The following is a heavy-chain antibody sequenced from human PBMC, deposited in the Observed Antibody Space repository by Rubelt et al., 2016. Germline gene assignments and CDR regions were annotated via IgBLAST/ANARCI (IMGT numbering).Heavy chain of an antibody. D-gene: IGHD6-13*01. CDR1: GYIFTDYG. J-gene: IGHJ4*02. V-gene: IGHV1-69*06. CDR3: ARDYSSSWAFDY. CDR2: IIPIFGAA. Sequence: QVQLVQSGGDVKKAGASVKVSCKAVGYIFTDYGVTWVRQAPGEGLKWVGGIIPIFGAANYAQKFQGRVPISADNATGTAYMGLSSLRSEDTAVYDCARDYSSSWAFDYWGQGTLVTVSS.